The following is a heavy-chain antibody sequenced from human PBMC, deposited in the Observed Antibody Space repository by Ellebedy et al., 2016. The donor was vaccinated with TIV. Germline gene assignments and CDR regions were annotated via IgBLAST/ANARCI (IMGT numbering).Heavy chain of an antibody. CDR2: INPSGGSTRYAQGT. D-gene: IGHD4-23*01. V-gene: IGHV1-46*01. CDR1: GYTFTSNY. J-gene: IGHJ4*02. CDR3: AREGVVTRDFDY. Sequence: ASVKVSXXASGYTFTSNYLHWVRQAPGQGLEWMGIINPSGGSTRYAQGTRYAQKFQGRVTMTRDTSTSTVYMQLSSLTSEDTAVYYCAREGVVTRDFDYWGQGTLVTVSS.